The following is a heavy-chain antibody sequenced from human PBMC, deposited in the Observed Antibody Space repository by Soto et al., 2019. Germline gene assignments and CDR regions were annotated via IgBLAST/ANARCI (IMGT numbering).Heavy chain of an antibody. CDR3: AHSPSSSSDYYYYGMDV. V-gene: IGHV2-5*02. D-gene: IGHD6-6*01. J-gene: IGHJ6*02. CDR1: GFSLSTSGVG. Sequence: QITLKESGPPLVKPTQTLTLTCTFSGFSLSTSGVGVGWIRQPPGKALEWLALIYWDDDKRYSPSLKSRLTITKDTSKNQVVLTMTNMDPVDTATYYCAHSPSSSSDYYYYGMDVWGQGTTVTVSS. CDR2: IYWDDDK.